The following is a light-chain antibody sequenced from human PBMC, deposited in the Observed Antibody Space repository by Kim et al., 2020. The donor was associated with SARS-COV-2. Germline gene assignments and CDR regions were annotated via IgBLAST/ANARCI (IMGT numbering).Light chain of an antibody. CDR1: TGAVSSGHY. J-gene: IGLJ3*02. CDR2: DTT. V-gene: IGLV7-46*01. CDR3: LVSYANVGV. Sequence: PGGPVTLPCGSSTGAVSSGHYPYWLQQKPGQAPRTLIYDTTKKHSLAPARFSGSILGDKAALTLSGALPEDEADYYCLVSYANVGVFGGGTQLTVL.